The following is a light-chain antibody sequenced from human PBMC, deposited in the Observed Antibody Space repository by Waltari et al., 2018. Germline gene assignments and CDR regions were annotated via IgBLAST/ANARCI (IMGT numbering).Light chain of an antibody. J-gene: IGKJ1*01. CDR1: QSVSRS. Sequence: EIVLTQSPGTLSLSPGERVTLSCRASQSVSRSLAWYHQKHGQAPRLLIYDASTRATGIPDRFSGSGSGTDFTLTISRLEPEDSAVYYCQQYVRLAATFGQGTKVEIK. CDR3: QQYVRLAAT. CDR2: DAS. V-gene: IGKV3-20*01.